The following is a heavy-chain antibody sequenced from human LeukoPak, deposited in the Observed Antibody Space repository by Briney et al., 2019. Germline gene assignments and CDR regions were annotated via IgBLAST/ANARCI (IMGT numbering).Heavy chain of an antibody. D-gene: IGHD3-3*01. CDR3: ASEIIFGSFDY. J-gene: IGHJ4*02. CDR2: IYTSGSA. V-gene: IGHV3-66*02. Sequence: GGSLRLSCVASGLRVSANYMYWVRQGPGKGLEWVSVIYTSGSAYYADSVKGRFTISRDNSKNSLYLQMNSLRAEDTAVYYCASEIIFGSFDYWGQGTLVTVSS. CDR1: GLRVSANY.